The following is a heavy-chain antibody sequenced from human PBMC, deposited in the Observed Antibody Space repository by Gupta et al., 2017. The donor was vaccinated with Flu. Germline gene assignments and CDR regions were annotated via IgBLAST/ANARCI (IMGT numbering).Heavy chain of an antibody. CDR3: VKDSLSSSWALFDH. V-gene: IGHV3-9*01. D-gene: IGHD6-13*01. Sequence: RRAPRKGLEWVSSINWNSGTLDYADSVKGRFTISRDNARNSLYLQMNSLRNEDTALYFCVKDSLSSSWALFDHWGRGTPVTVSS. CDR2: INWNSGTL. J-gene: IGHJ4*02.